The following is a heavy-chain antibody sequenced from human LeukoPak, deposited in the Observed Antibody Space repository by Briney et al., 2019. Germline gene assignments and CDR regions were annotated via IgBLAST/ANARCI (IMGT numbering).Heavy chain of an antibody. J-gene: IGHJ4*02. CDR1: GFTFSSYS. CDR2: FSGSGDTT. Sequence: GGSLRLSCTASGFTFSSYSMSWVRQGPGTGLEWVSAFSGSGDTTFYADSVKGRFTISRDNSKKTLYLQVNSLRAEDTAVYFCAKELTTERTPGVDSWGQGTLVTVSS. CDR3: AKELTTERTPGVDS. D-gene: IGHD4-17*01. V-gene: IGHV3-23*01.